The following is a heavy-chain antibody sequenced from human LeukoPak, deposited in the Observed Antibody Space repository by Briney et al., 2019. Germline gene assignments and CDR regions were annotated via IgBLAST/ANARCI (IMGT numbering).Heavy chain of an antibody. CDR2: INPGSGGT. CDR3: ARGPHWYFDL. J-gene: IGHJ2*01. CDR1: GYTFTGYY. Sequence: GASVKVSCKASGYTFTGYYIHWVRQAPGQGLEWMGRINPGSGGTNYAQKFQGRVTMTRNTSISTAYMELSSLRSEDTAVYYCARGPHWYFDLWGRGTLVTVSS. V-gene: IGHV1-2*06.